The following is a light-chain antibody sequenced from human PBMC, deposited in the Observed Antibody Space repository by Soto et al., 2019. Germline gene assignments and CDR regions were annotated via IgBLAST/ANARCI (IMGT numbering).Light chain of an antibody. CDR1: QGISNF. V-gene: IGKV1-27*01. CDR2: AAS. Sequence: DIQMTQSPSSLSASVGDRVTITCRASQGISNFLAWHQQKPGKDPKLLIYAASTLQSGVPSRFSGSGSGTNFPLTITRLEPEDFATYYCQKYNSAPWTFGQGTKVEIK. J-gene: IGKJ1*01. CDR3: QKYNSAPWT.